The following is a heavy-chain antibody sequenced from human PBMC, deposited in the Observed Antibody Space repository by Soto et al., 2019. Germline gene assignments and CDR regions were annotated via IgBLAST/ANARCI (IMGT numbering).Heavy chain of an antibody. Sequence: LRLSCAASGFTFTSYSMNWVRQAPGKGLEWVSYISSGGDFIFYADSVKGRFAISRDNAKASLYLHMTSLRPEDTAVYYCARDRDYSFDYWGQGALVTVSS. CDR2: ISSGGDFI. D-gene: IGHD3-10*01. CDR1: GFTFTSYS. J-gene: IGHJ4*02. CDR3: ARDRDYSFDY. V-gene: IGHV3-21*05.